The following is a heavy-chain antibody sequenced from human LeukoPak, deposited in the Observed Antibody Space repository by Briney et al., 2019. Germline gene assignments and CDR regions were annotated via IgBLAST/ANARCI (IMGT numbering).Heavy chain of an antibody. CDR1: GYTLTELS. CDR3: ATVVVGATFSFGGEIYGMDV. J-gene: IGHJ6*02. V-gene: IGHV1-24*01. Sequence: ASVKASCKVSGYTLTELSMHWVRQAPGKGLEWMGGFDPEDGETIYAQKFQGRVTMTEDTSTDTAYMELSSLRSEDTAVYYCATVVVGATFSFGGEIYGMDVWGQGTTVTVSS. D-gene: IGHD1-26*01. CDR2: FDPEDGET.